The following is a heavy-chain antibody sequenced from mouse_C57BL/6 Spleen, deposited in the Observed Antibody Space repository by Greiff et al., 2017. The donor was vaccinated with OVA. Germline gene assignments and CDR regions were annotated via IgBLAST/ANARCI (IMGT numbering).Heavy chain of an antibody. CDR3: TMPYYYGSTLYFDY. V-gene: IGHV6-3*01. CDR1: GFTFSNYW. CDR2: IRLKSDNYAT. J-gene: IGHJ2*01. D-gene: IGHD1-1*01. Sequence: EVKLVESGGGLVQPGGSMKLSCVASGFTFSNYWMNWVRQSPEKGLEWVAQIRLKSDNYATHYAESVKGRFTISRDDSNSSVYLQMNNLRAEDTGIYYCTMPYYYGSTLYFDYWGQGTTLTVSS.